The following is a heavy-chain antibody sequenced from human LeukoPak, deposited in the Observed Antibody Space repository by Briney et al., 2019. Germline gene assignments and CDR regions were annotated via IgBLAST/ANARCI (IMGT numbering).Heavy chain of an antibody. D-gene: IGHD3-10*01. J-gene: IGHJ4*02. CDR1: GGSITGGDYH. CDR2: IYHSGST. Sequence: PSQTLSLTCTVSGGSITGGDYHWRWIRQYPGKGLEWIGYIYHSGSTYYNPSLKSRLTISVDTSKNQFSLKLSSVTAADTAVYYCARGHGRYPTPLWFGESLHFDYWGQGTLVTVSS. CDR3: ARGHGRYPTPLWFGESLHFDY. V-gene: IGHV4-31*03.